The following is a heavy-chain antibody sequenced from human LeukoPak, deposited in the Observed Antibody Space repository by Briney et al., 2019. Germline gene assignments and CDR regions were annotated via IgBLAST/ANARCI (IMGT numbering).Heavy chain of an antibody. CDR3: ARQDYYDSSGLDAFDI. CDR1: GGSFSGYY. V-gene: IGHV4-34*01. J-gene: IGHJ3*02. D-gene: IGHD3-22*01. Sequence: SETLSLTCAVYGGSFSGYYWSWIRQPPGKGLECIGEINHSGITNYNPSLKSRVTISVDKYKNQFSLNLSTVTAADTAVYYCARQDYYDSSGLDAFDIWGQGTMVTVSS. CDR2: INHSGIT.